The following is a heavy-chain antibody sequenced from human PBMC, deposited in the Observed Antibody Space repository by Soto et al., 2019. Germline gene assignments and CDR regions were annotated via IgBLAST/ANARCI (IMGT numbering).Heavy chain of an antibody. V-gene: IGHV6-1*01. D-gene: IGHD2-15*01. CDR3: ARSEEDSDYYYYVMDV. Sequence: SQTLSLTCVGSGDTVSSNSVALNWVRQSPSRGLEWLGRTYYRSRWYSDYAVSVRSRIDINADTSKNQVSLQLNSVTPEDTAVYYCARSEEDSDYYYYVMDVWGQGTTVTVSS. J-gene: IGHJ6*02. CDR2: TYYRSRWYS. CDR1: GDTVSSNSVA.